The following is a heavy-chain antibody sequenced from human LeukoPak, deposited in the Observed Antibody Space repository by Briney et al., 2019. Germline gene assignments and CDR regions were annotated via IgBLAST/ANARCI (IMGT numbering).Heavy chain of an antibody. CDR1: GVTVSSNY. CDR3: AKEGGGYCSSTSCYEADY. Sequence: PVGSLRLSCAASGVTVSSNYMSWVRQAPGKGLEWVSLISGDGGSTYYADSVKGRFTISRENRKNSLYMQMSRLRTEDTALYYCAKEGGGYCSSTSCYEADYWGQGTLVTVSS. V-gene: IGHV3-43*02. J-gene: IGHJ4*02. D-gene: IGHD2-2*01. CDR2: ISGDGGST.